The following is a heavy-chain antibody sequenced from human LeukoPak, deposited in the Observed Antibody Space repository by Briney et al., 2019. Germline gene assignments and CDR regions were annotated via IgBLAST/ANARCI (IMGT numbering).Heavy chain of an antibody. CDR2: IYHSGST. J-gene: IGHJ6*02. CDR3: AGDYSNHYYGMDV. CDR1: GGSFSGYY. D-gene: IGHD4-11*01. Sequence: SETLSLTCAVYGGSFSGYYWSWIRQPPGKGLEWIGYIYHSGSTYYNPSLKSRVTISVDRSKNQFSLKLSSVTAADTAVYYCAGDYSNHYYGMDVWGQGTTVTVSS. V-gene: IGHV4-34*01.